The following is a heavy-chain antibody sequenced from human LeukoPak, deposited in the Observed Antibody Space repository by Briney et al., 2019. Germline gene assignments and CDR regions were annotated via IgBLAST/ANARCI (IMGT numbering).Heavy chain of an antibody. J-gene: IGHJ3*02. Sequence: ASVKVSCKASGYSFTSYYMHWVRQAPGQGLEWMGRINPNSGGTNYAQKFQGRVTMTRDTSISTAYMELSRLRSDDTAVYYCARELGILARDIWGQGTMVTVSS. D-gene: IGHD7-27*01. CDR2: INPNSGGT. CDR1: GYSFTSYY. V-gene: IGHV1-2*06. CDR3: ARELGILARDI.